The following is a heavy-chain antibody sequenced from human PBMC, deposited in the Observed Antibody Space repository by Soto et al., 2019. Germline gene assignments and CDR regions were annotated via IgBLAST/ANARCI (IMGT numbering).Heavy chain of an antibody. CDR3: ARGAVSTRTFDY. V-gene: IGHV5-51*01. CDR2: IYPSDSDT. Sequence: GESLKISCKGSGYNFAGYWIAWVRQMPGKGLELMGIIYPSDSDTRYRPSFQGQVTISADKSISSAYLQWGSLRASDTAMYNCARGAVSTRTFDYWGQGTPVTVSS. CDR1: GYNFAGYW. D-gene: IGHD6-19*01. J-gene: IGHJ4*02.